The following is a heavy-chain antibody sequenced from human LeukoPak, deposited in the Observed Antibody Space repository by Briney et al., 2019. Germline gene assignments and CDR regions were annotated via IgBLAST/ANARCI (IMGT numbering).Heavy chain of an antibody. CDR3: ARAQPGYCSGGSCYEFDY. CDR1: GFTFSSYE. D-gene: IGHD2-15*01. CDR2: ISSSGSTI. V-gene: IGHV3-48*03. Sequence: GGSLRLSCAASGFTFSSYEMNWVRRAPGKGLEWVSYISSSGSTIYYADSVKGRFTISRDNAKNSLYLQMNSLRAEDTAVYYCARAQPGYCSGGSCYEFDYWGQGTLVTVSS. J-gene: IGHJ4*02.